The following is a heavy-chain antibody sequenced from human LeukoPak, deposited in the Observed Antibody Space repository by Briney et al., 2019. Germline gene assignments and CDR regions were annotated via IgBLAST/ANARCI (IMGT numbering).Heavy chain of an antibody. CDR2: ISYDGSNK. CDR3: AKGSAQYYFDS. CDR1: GFTFSSYG. J-gene: IGHJ4*02. Sequence: GGSLRLSCAASGFTFSSYGMHWVRQAPGKGLEWVAVISYDGSNKYYADSVKGRFTISRDNSKNTLYLQMNSLRAEDTAFYYCAKGSAQYYFDSWGQGTLVTVSS. D-gene: IGHD3-10*01. V-gene: IGHV3-30*18.